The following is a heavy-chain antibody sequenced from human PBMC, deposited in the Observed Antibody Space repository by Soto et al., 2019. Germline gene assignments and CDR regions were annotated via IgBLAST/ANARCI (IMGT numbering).Heavy chain of an antibody. CDR2: ISAYNGNT. J-gene: IGHJ4*02. V-gene: IGHV1-18*01. CDR3: ARGSYYDFWSGYYNFDY. Sequence: ASVKVSCKASGCTFTSYGISWVRQAPGQGLEWMGWISAYNGNTNYAQKLQGRVTMTTDTSTSTAYMELRSLRSDDTAVYYCARGSYYDFWSGYYNFDYWGQGTLVTVSS. D-gene: IGHD3-3*01. CDR1: GCTFTSYG.